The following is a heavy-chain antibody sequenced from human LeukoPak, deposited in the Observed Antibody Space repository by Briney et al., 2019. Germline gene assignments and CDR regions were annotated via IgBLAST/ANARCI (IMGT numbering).Heavy chain of an antibody. D-gene: IGHD3-10*01. Sequence: PGGSLRLSCAASGFTFSNYAMNWVRQAPGKGLEWVSAISGSGTFTHYADSVKGRFTISRDNSKNTLYLEVISLTADDTAVYYCAKDDAWLRFGEWSQGTLVTVSS. CDR1: GFTFSNYA. CDR3: AKDDAWLRFGE. CDR2: ISGSGTFT. V-gene: IGHV3-23*01. J-gene: IGHJ4*02.